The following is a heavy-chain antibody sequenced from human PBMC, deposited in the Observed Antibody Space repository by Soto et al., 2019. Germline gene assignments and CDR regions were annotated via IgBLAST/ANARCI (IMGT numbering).Heavy chain of an antibody. J-gene: IGHJ4*02. Sequence: QVQLVESGGGVVQPGRSLRLSCAASGFTFSSYAMHWVRQAPGKGLEWMAVISYDGSNKYFADSVKGRFTISRDNSKNTLYLQMNNLRAEDTAVYHCARERQWLLRRYFDSWGQGTLVTVSS. CDR2: ISYDGSNK. CDR3: ARERQWLLRRYFDS. CDR1: GFTFSSYA. V-gene: IGHV3-30-3*01. D-gene: IGHD6-19*01.